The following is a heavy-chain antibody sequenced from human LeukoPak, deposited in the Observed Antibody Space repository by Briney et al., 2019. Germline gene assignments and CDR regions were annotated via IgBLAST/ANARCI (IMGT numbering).Heavy chain of an antibody. CDR1: GYTFTSYA. J-gene: IGHJ4*02. D-gene: IGHD2-2*02. V-gene: IGHV7-4-1*02. Sequence: GASVKVSCKASGYTFTSYAMNWVRPAPGQGLEWMGWINTNTGNPTYAQGFTGRFVFSLDISVSTAYLQISSLKAEDTAVYYCARKGYCSSTSCYKLGYWGQGTLVTVSS. CDR2: INTNTGNP. CDR3: ARKGYCSSTSCYKLGY.